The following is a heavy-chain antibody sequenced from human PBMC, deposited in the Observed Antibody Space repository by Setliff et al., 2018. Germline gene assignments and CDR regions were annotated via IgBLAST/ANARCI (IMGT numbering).Heavy chain of an antibody. CDR3: SRLVRYCTTTTCQSVPGAEV. CDR1: GYTLINYG. CDR2: IGAYTGNT. J-gene: IGHJ4*02. D-gene: IGHD2-8*01. V-gene: IGHV1-18*01. Sequence: ASVKVSCKASGYTLINYGISWVRQAPGQGLEWMGWIGAYTGNTNYAQKFQGRVTMTTDTSTSTAYMELRSLRSGDTAVYYCSRLVRYCTTTTCQSVPGAEVWGQGTLVT.